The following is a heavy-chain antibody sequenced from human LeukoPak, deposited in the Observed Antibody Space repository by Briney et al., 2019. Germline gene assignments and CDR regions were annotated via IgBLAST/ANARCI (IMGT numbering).Heavy chain of an antibody. CDR3: ARVEGSYGYDYYYGLDV. J-gene: IGHJ6*04. Sequence: SETLSLTCTVSGGSISRYCWSWIRQPPGKGLEWIGYIYYSGSTNYNPSLKSRVTISVDTSKNQFSLKLGSVTAADTAVYYCARVEGSYGYDYYYGLDVWGKGTTVTVSS. V-gene: IGHV4-59*01. D-gene: IGHD5-18*01. CDR1: GGSISRYC. CDR2: IYYSGST.